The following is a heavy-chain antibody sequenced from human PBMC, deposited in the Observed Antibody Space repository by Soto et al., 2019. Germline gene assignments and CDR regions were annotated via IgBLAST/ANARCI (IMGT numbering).Heavy chain of an antibody. J-gene: IGHJ4*02. Sequence: EVQLLESGGGLVQPGGSLRLSCAASGFTFSNYAMSWVRQTPGKGLEWVSASSSSGGSTYYADSVKGRFTISRDNSKNTLYLQMNSLRAEDTAVYYRAKQLGYCSYRSCYFPNWGQVTLVTVSS. D-gene: IGHD2-15*01. CDR2: SSSSGGST. CDR3: AKQLGYCSYRSCYFPN. CDR1: GFTFSNYA. V-gene: IGHV3-23*01.